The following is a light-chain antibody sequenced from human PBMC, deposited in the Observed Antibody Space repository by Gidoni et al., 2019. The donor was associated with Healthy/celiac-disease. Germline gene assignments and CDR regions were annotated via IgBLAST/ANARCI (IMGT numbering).Light chain of an antibody. V-gene: IGKV3-15*01. CDR3: QQYNDWPPLT. Sequence: DIVMTQSPATLSVSQGESATLSCRASQSVSSNLPWYQQNPGQAPRLLISSASTRAAGFPARFSGSGSVAQFTLTISSLQSEDFAVCYCQQYNDWPPLTFGGGTKVEIK. CDR1: QSVSSN. J-gene: IGKJ4*01. CDR2: SAS.